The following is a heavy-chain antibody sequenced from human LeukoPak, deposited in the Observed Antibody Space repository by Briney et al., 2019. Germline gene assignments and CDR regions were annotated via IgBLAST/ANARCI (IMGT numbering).Heavy chain of an antibody. CDR3: ARDPPYYDSSGYYYDY. CDR1: GFTFSTYS. D-gene: IGHD3-22*01. V-gene: IGHV3-21*01. Sequence: GGSLRLSCAASGFTFSTYSMNWVRQAPGKGLEWVSSISGSSIYIYYADSVKGRFTISRDNAKNSLYLQMDSLRAEDTAVYYCARDPPYYDSSGYYYDYWGQGTLVTVSS. CDR2: ISGSSIYI. J-gene: IGHJ4*02.